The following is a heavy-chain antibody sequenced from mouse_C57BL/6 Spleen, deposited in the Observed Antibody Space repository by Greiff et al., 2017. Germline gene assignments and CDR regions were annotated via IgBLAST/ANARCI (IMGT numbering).Heavy chain of an antibody. V-gene: IGHV1-55*01. CDR2: IYPGSGST. D-gene: IGHD2-1*01. Sequence: QVQLQQPGAELVKPGASVKMSCKASGYTFTSYWLTWVKQRPGQGLEWIGDIYPGSGSTNYNEKFKSKATLTVDTSSSTAYMQLSSLTSEDSAVYYCARSYYGNFYYYAMDYWGQGTSVTVSS. CDR1: GYTFTSYW. CDR3: ARSYYGNFYYYAMDY. J-gene: IGHJ4*01.